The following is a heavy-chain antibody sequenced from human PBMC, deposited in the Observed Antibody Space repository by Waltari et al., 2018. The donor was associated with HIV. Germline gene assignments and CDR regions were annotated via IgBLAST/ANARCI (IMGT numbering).Heavy chain of an antibody. CDR3: ARRGVLTYYYTMDV. D-gene: IGHD3-10*01. V-gene: IGHV3-33*05. CDR2: LSYDGSEK. J-gene: IGHJ6*02. CDR1: GFTFSNHG. Sequence: QVQLVESGGGVVQPGRSLRLSCAASGFTFSNHGMHLLRQARGKGLEWVAVLSYDGSEKYYADSVRGRFTISIDNSKNTLYRQMNNLRAEDTAVYFCARRGVLTYYYTMDVWGQGTTVTVSS.